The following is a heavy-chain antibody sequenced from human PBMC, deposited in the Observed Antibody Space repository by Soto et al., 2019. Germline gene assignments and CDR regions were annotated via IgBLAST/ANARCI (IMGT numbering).Heavy chain of an antibody. V-gene: IGHV5-10-1*01. CDR1: GYSFAGYW. D-gene: IGHD5-12*01. CDR2: IDPSDSQT. CDR3: ARQIYDSDAGPNFQYYFDS. Sequence: LKISCKGSGYSFAGYWITWVRQKPGKGLEWMGRIDPSDSQTYYSPSFRGHVTISVTKSITTVFLQWSSLRASDTAMYYCARQIYDSDAGPNFQYYFDSWGQGTPVTVSS. J-gene: IGHJ4*02.